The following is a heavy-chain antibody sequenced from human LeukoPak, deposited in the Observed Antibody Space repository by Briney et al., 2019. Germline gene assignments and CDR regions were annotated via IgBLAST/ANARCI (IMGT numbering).Heavy chain of an antibody. CDR1: GYTFTSYD. CDR3: ATFPNCGGDCLYYYGMDA. Sequence: ASVKVSCKASGYTFTSYDINWVRQATGQGLEWMGWMNPNSGNTGYAQKFQGRVTMTRNTSISTAYMELSSLRSEDTAVYYCATFPNCGGDCLYYYGMDAWGQGTTVTVSS. D-gene: IGHD2-21*02. CDR2: MNPNSGNT. J-gene: IGHJ6*02. V-gene: IGHV1-8*01.